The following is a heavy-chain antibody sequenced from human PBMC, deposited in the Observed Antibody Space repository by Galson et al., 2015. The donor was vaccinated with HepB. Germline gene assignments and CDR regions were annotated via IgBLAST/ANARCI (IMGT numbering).Heavy chain of an antibody. V-gene: IGHV1-24*01. J-gene: IGHJ6*02. CDR1: GYTLTEFS. D-gene: IGHD3-10*01. Sequence: SVKVSCKVSGYTLTEFSIHWVRQAPGKGLEWMASFDPEDGEIKYTQEFQGRVTMTADTSRQRVYLEVTSLTSEDTAIYYCATDARFWIGESRGPYGMDVWGQGTTVTVSS. CDR3: ATDARFWIGESRGPYGMDV. CDR2: FDPEDGEI.